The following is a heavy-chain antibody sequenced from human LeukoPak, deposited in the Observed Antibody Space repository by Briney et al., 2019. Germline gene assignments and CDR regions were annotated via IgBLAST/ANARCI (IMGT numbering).Heavy chain of an antibody. CDR1: AGSISNYH. Sequence: SETLSLTCTAAAGSISNYHWSWIRQPPGKGLGWIGCIFYSGSTYYNPSLKSRVTISVDTSKNQFSLRLSSVTAADTAVYYCARTNAFDIWGQGTMVTVSS. CDR3: ARTNAFDI. V-gene: IGHV4-59*08. J-gene: IGHJ3*02. CDR2: IFYSGST.